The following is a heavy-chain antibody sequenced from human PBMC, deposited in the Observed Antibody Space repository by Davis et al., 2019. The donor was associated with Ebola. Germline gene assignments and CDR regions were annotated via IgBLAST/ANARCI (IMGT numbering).Heavy chain of an antibody. CDR1: GFTFSNYW. Sequence: GGSLRLSCAASGFTFSNYWMSWVRQAPGKGLEWVANIKQDGSEKYDVASVRGRFTISRDNTKNSLYLQMNSLRAEDTAVYYCLYGMDVWGQGTTVTVSS. J-gene: IGHJ6*02. CDR2: IKQDGSEK. CDR3: LYGMDV. V-gene: IGHV3-7*01.